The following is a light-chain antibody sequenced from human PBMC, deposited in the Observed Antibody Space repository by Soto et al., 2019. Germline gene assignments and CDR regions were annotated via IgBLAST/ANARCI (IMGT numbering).Light chain of an antibody. V-gene: IGKV4-1*01. CDR2: WAS. J-gene: IGKJ4*01. Sequence: DIVMTQSPDSLAVSLGERATINCKSSQSVFYSSNNENYLAWYQRKPGQPPKLLIYWASSRESGVPDRFSGSGSGTDFTLTISRLQAEDVAVYYCQQYYSTPLTFGGGTKVEIK. CDR3: QQYYSTPLT. CDR1: QSVFYSSNNENY.